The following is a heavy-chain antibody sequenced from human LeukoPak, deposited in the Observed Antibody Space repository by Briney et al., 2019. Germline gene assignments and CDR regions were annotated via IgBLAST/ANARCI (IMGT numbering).Heavy chain of an antibody. V-gene: IGHV4-34*01. CDR2: INHSGST. CDR1: GGSFSGYY. Sequence: SETLSLTCAVYGGSFSGYYWSWIRQPPGRGLEWIGEINHSGSTNYNPSLKSRVTISVDTSKNQFSLKLSSVTAADTAVYYCARGRGYCSGGSCYSILSRYYYMDVWGKGTTVTVSS. J-gene: IGHJ6*03. D-gene: IGHD2-15*01. CDR3: ARGRGYCSGGSCYSILSRYYYMDV.